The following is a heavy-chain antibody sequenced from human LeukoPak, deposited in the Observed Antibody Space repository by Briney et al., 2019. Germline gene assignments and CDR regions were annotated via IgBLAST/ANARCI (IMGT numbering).Heavy chain of an antibody. CDR2: IYYSGST. D-gene: IGHD6-13*01. J-gene: IGHJ2*01. CDR3: PRQASWLPYFDL. V-gene: IGHV4-31*03. CDR1: GGSISSGGYY. Sequence: SQTLSLTCTVSGGSISSGGYYWSWIRQHPGKGLEWIGYIYYSGSTYYNPSLKSRVTISVDTSKNQFSLRLSSVTAADTAVYFCPRQASWLPYFDLWGRGTLVAVSS.